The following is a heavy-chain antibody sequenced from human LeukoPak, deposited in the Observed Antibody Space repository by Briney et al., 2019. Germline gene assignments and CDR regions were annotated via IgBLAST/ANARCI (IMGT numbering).Heavy chain of an antibody. CDR1: GFTFSDHH. Sequence: GGSLRLSCAASGFTFSDHHMDWVRQAPGEGLEWVARIRNKANRYTTEYAASVKGRFTISRDDSENSLYLQMDSLKTEDTAAYYCARSPLGIAPFDYWGQGTLVTVSS. CDR2: IRNKANRYTT. D-gene: IGHD7-27*01. V-gene: IGHV3-72*01. CDR3: ARSPLGIAPFDY. J-gene: IGHJ4*02.